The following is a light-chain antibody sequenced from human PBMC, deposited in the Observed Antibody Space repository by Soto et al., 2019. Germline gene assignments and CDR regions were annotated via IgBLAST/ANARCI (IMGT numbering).Light chain of an antibody. CDR1: QSVTTNY. Sequence: PGERATLSCRASQSVTTNYLAWFQQKFGQAPRLLFYAASSRATGIPDRFSGSGSGTDFNLTISRLEPEDFAVYYCQQYGSSPRTFGQGTKVDIK. CDR3: QQYGSSPRT. J-gene: IGKJ1*01. V-gene: IGKV3-20*01. CDR2: AAS.